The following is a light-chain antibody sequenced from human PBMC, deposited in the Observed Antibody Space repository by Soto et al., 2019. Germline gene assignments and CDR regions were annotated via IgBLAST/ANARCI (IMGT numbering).Light chain of an antibody. CDR3: CSYAGSSTWV. V-gene: IGLV2-23*01. J-gene: IGLJ3*02. Sequence: QSALTQPASVSGPPGQSITISCTGTSGNVGTYYLVSWYQQHPGKAPKLLLYEATERPSGVSNRFSGSKSGNTASLTISGLQAEDEAHYYCCSYAGSSTWVFGGGTKVTVL. CDR1: SGNVGTYYL. CDR2: EAT.